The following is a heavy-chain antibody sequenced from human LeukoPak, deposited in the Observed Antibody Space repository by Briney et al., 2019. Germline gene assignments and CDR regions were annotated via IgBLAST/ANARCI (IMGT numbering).Heavy chain of an antibody. CDR2: INHSGST. CDR3: ARTGVDYSNYVDY. Sequence: SETLSLTCAVYGGSFSGYYWSWIRQPPGKGLEWIGEINHSGSTNYNPSLKSRVTISVDTSKNQFSLKLSSVTAADTAVYYCARTGVDYSNYVDYWGQGTLVTVSS. D-gene: IGHD4-11*01. V-gene: IGHV4-34*01. CDR1: GGSFSGYY. J-gene: IGHJ4*02.